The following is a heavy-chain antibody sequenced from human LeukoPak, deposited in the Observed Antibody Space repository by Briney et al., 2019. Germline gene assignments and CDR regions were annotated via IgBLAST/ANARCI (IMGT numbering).Heavy chain of an antibody. CDR3: AKEGNIRGYYDFWSGYPAGNY. D-gene: IGHD3-3*01. CDR2: ISGSGGST. J-gene: IGHJ4*02. V-gene: IGHV3-23*01. Sequence: GGSLRLSCAASGFTFSSYAMSWVRQAPGKGLEWVSAISGSGGSTYYADSVKGRFTISRDNSKNTLYLQMNSLRAEDTAVYYCAKEGNIRGYYDFWSGYPAGNYWGQGTLVTVSS. CDR1: GFTFSSYA.